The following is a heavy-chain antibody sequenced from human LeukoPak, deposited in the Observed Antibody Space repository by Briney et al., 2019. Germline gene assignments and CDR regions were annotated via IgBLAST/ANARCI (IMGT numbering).Heavy chain of an antibody. D-gene: IGHD5-12*01. CDR2: INHSGST. V-gene: IGHV4-34*01. J-gene: IGHJ6*03. CDR1: GGSFSGYY. CDR3: ARDIRYSGYDYGYYYYYMDV. Sequence: PSETLSLTCAVYGGSFSGYYWSWIRQPPGKGLEWIGEINHSGSTNYNPSLKSRVTISVDTSKNQFSLKLSSVSAADTAVYYCARDIRYSGYDYGYYYYYMDVWGKGTTVTVSS.